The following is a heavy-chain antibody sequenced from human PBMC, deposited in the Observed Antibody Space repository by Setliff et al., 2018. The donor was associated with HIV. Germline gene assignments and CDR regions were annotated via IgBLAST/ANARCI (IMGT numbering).Heavy chain of an antibody. CDR2: ISRSSSLV. D-gene: IGHD6-19*01. CDR3: TKNLYRSPWSPLDY. V-gene: IGHV3-48*01. J-gene: IGHJ4*02. CDR1: GFTFSDYS. Sequence: GGSLRLSCVGSGFTFSDYSLNWVRQAPGRGLEWVSYISRSSSLVYQADSVKGRFTISRDNSKNTLYLQMNSLRAEDTAVYYCTKNLYRSPWSPLDYWGQGTLVTVSS.